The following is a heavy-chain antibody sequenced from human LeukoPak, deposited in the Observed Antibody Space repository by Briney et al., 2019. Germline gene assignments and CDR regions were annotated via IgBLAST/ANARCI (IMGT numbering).Heavy chain of an antibody. CDR2: VHLSGAS. V-gene: IGHV4-4*02. Sequence: SGALSLTCAVSGGSILTTNWWSWVRQTPGKGLEWIGEVHLSGASNYNPSLKSRVSMSIDKSKNQLSLKLTSVTAADTAMYYCARESGAFSPFGFWGQGTLVTVSS. J-gene: IGHJ4*02. D-gene: IGHD1-26*01. CDR1: GGSILTTNW. CDR3: ARESGAFSPFGF.